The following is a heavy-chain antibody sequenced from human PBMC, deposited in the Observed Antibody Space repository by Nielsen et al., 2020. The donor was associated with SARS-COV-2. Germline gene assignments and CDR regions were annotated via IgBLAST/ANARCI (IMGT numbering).Heavy chain of an antibody. Sequence: GESLKISCVASGFTFSDYYMSWIRQAPGKGLEWLSYISNTGTSIYYPDSVKGRFTISRDNARNSLFLQMSSLRAEDTAVYYCVRGPSDSSLVNWGQGTMVTVSS. CDR1: GFTFSDYY. V-gene: IGHV3-11*01. CDR2: ISNTGTSI. J-gene: IGHJ4*02. CDR3: VRGPSDSSLVN. D-gene: IGHD6-13*01.